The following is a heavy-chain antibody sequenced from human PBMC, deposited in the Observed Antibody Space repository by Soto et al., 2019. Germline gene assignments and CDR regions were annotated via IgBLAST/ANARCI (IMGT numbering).Heavy chain of an antibody. D-gene: IGHD2-15*01. CDR3: ARRGGSCHIWCNWFDP. CDR1: GGTFSSYA. V-gene: IGHV1-69*01. CDR2: IIPIFGTA. Sequence: QVQLVQSGAEVKKPGSSVKVSCKASGGTFSSYAISWVRQAPGQGLEWMGGIIPIFGTANYAQKFQGRVTITADESTSTAYMELSSLRSDDTAVYYCARRGGSCHIWCNWFDPWGQGTLVTVSS. J-gene: IGHJ5*02.